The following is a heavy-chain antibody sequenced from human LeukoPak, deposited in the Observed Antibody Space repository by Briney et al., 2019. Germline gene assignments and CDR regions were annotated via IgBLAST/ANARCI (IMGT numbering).Heavy chain of an antibody. CDR2: ILGSGTGT. J-gene: IGHJ4*02. D-gene: IGHD1-1*01. CDR1: TLTFSSYY. V-gene: IGHV3-23*01. CDR3: TKGTDTSGRKNFDF. Sequence: ESLTLSCAVSTLTFSSYYRHCVRQVPGKGPEWLGTILGSGTGTFYSDSMRGRFTISRDNCKNTLVLQMNSPRVADAYLYYCTKGTDTSGRKNFDFWGQGTLVTVSS.